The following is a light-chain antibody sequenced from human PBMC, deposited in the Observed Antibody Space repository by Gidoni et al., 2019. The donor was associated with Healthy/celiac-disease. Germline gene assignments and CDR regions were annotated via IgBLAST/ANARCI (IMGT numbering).Light chain of an antibody. V-gene: IGKV1-33*01. Sequence: DIQMTQSPASLSASVGDRVTITCQASQDISNYLNWYQQKPGKAPKLLIYDASNLETGVPSSFSGSGSGTDFTFTISSLPPEDIATYYCQQYDNLPPYSFGQGTKLEIK. J-gene: IGKJ2*03. CDR2: DAS. CDR1: QDISNY. CDR3: QQYDNLPPYS.